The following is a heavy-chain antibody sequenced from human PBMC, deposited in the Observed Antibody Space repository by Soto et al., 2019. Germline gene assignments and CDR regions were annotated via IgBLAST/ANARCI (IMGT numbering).Heavy chain of an antibody. D-gene: IGHD2-15*01. CDR2: MNPNIGNT. V-gene: IGHV1-8*01. Sequence: ASVKVSCKASGYTFTSYDINWVRQATGQGLEWMGRMNPNIGNTGYAQKFQGRVTMTTDTSISTAYMELSSLRSEDTAVYYCARVPYGGNSYYYGMDVWGQGTTVTVSS. CDR1: GYTFTSYD. CDR3: ARVPYGGNSYYYGMDV. J-gene: IGHJ6*02.